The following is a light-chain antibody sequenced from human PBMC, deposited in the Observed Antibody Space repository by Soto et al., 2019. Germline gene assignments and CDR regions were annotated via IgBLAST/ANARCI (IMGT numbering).Light chain of an antibody. J-gene: IGKJ1*01. CDR3: QQYGSSPTWT. CDR1: QSLTDN. V-gene: IGKV3-20*01. Sequence: IVMTQSPDTLAVSPGETVTLSCGASQSLTDNLAWYQQKRGQAPRRLIYGASIRATGIPDRFSGSGSGTDFTLTISRLEPEDFAVYYCQQYGSSPTWTFGQGTKVDI. CDR2: GAS.